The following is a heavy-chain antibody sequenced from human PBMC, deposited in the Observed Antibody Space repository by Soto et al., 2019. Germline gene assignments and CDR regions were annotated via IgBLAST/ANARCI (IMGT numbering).Heavy chain of an antibody. V-gene: IGHV3-21*01. CDR2: ISSSSSFI. Sequence: EVQLVESGGGLVKPGGSLRLSCAASGFSLSDYSMNWIRQAPGKGLEWVASISSSSSFIHYAESMKGRFTISRDNAKNSLYLPMNSLSAEDPAVYYCAGSSDDGRDNWGQGTLVTVSS. CDR1: GFSLSDYS. J-gene: IGHJ4*02. CDR3: AGSSDDGRDN. D-gene: IGHD1-26*01.